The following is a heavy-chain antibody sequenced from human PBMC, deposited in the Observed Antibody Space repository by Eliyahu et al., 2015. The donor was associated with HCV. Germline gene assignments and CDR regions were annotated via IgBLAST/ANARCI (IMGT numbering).Heavy chain of an antibody. D-gene: IGHD4-17*01. J-gene: IGHJ4*02. CDR1: GFTFSSYA. CDR3: AKDIRRLTVTPRPVDAEFDY. Sequence: EVQLLESGGGLVQPGGSLRLSCAASGFTFSSYAMSWVRQAPGKGLEWVSAXSGSGGSTYYADSVKGRFTISRDNSKNTLYLQMNSLRAEDTAVYYCAKDIRRLTVTPRPVDAEFDYWGQGTLVTVSS. CDR2: XSGSGGST. V-gene: IGHV3-23*01.